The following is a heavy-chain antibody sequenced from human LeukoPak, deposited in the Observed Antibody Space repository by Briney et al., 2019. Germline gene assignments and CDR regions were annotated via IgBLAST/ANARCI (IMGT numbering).Heavy chain of an antibody. CDR1: GYTFTSYG. CDR3: AGDSSGYYYGLIDY. D-gene: IGHD3-22*01. J-gene: IGHJ4*02. Sequence: GASVKVSCKASGYTFTSYGISWVRQAPGQGLEWMGWISAYNGNTNYAQKLQGRVTITADESTSTAYMELSSLRSEDTAVYYCAGDSSGYYYGLIDYWGQGTLVTVSS. CDR2: ISAYNGNT. V-gene: IGHV1-18*01.